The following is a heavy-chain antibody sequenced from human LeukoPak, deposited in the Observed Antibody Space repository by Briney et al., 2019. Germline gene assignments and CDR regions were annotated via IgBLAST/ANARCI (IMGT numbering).Heavy chain of an antibody. Sequence: SETLSLTCTVSGGSMSNHYWSWVRQSPGKGLEWIGNIYYSGSTNYKPSLKSRVTISVDTSKKQFSLKLSSVTAADTAVYYCAREGVEDYYGSGNYFDYWGQGTLVTVSS. CDR3: AREGVEDYYGSGNYFDY. V-gene: IGHV4-59*08. D-gene: IGHD3-10*01. J-gene: IGHJ4*02. CDR2: IYYSGST. CDR1: GGSMSNHY.